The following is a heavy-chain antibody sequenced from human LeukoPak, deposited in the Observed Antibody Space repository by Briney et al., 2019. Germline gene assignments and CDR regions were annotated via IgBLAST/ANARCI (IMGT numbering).Heavy chain of an antibody. CDR3: ARDPRESSGWWDYYYYGMDV. V-gene: IGHV1-18*01. D-gene: IGHD6-13*01. J-gene: IGHJ6*02. CDR1: GYTFTSYG. Sequence: ASVKVSCKASGYTFTSYGISWVRQAPGQGLEWMGWISAYNGNTNYAQKLQGRVTMTTDTSTSTAYMELRSLRSDDTAVYYCARDPRESSGWWDYYYYGMDVWGQGTTVTVSS. CDR2: ISAYNGNT.